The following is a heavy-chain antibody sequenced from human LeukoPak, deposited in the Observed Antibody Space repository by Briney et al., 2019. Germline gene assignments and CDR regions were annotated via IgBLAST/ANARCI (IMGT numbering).Heavy chain of an antibody. CDR3: ARLITVGYYYYYGMDV. V-gene: IGHV4-59*13. CDR2: IYYSGSP. J-gene: IGHJ6*02. D-gene: IGHD3-16*01. CDR1: GGSMSSYY. Sequence: SETLSLTCTVSGGSMSSYYWSCMRQPRGEGLEWIGYIYYSGSPNYNPSLKSRVTISVDTSKNQFSLKLSSVTAADTAVYYCARLITVGYYYYYGMDVWGQGTTVTVSS.